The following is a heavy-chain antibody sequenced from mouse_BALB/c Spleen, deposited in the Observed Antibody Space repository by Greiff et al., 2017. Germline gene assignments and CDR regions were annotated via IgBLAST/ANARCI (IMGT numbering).Heavy chain of an antibody. J-gene: IGHJ4*01. D-gene: IGHD2-2*01. Sequence: EVQVVESGGGLVKPGGSLKLSCAASGFAFSSYDMSWVRQTPEKRLEWVAYISSGGGSTYYPDTVKGRFTISRDNAKNTLYLQMSSLKSEDTAMYYCARLYYGYDRSAMDYWGQGTSVTVSS. V-gene: IGHV5-12-1*01. CDR1: GFAFSSYD. CDR2: ISSGGGST. CDR3: ARLYYGYDRSAMDY.